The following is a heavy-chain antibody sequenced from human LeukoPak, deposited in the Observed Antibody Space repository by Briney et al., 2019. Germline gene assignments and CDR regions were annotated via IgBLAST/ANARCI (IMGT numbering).Heavy chain of an antibody. D-gene: IGHD6-13*01. CDR1: GFTFSNYW. V-gene: IGHV3-7*01. CDR3: ASGRQLGY. Sequence: GGSLRLSCAASGFTFSNYWMSWVRQAPGKGLEWVANIKEDGSEKYYVDSVKGRFTISRDNARNSLYLQMNSLRVEDTAVYYCASGRQLGYWGQGTLVAVSS. CDR2: IKEDGSEK. J-gene: IGHJ4*02.